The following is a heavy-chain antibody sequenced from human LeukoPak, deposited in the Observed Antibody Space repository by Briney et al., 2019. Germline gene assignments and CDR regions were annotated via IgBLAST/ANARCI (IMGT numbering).Heavy chain of an antibody. D-gene: IGHD1-26*01. Sequence: GGSLRLSCAASGFRLSDYCMTWVRQAPGKALEWLANIRQDGRDKYYWDSVKGRFTISRDNAKDSVYLQMNSLRAEDTAIYYCVRDTGGSGSYPDYWGQGTLVTVSS. CDR2: IRQDGRDK. CDR1: GFRLSDYC. V-gene: IGHV3-7*01. CDR3: VRDTGGSGSYPDY. J-gene: IGHJ4*02.